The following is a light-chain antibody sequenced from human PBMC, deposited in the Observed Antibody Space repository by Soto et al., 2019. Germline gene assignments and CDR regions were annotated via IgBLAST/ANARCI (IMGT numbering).Light chain of an antibody. CDR1: QSISSN. CDR2: GAS. V-gene: IGKV3-15*01. J-gene: IGKJ4*01. Sequence: EMVMTQSPSTLSVSPGERATLSCWASQSISSNLAWYQQKPGQAPRLLIYGASIRATGIPVRFSGSGSGTEFTLTISSLQSEDFAVYYCQYYNNWLTFGGGTKVEIK. CDR3: QYYNNWLT.